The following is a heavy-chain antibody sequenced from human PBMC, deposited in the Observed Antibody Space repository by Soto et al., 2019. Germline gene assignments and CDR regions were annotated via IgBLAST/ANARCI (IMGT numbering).Heavy chain of an antibody. D-gene: IGHD6-13*01. J-gene: IGHJ4*02. Sequence: EVHLVESGGGLVQPGGSLRLSCAASGFTFSYYNMNWVRRAPARGLEWVSYISSSSSTIYYADSVKGRFTISRDNASNSLYLQMNSLRAEDTAVYYCARDGDGSSWPFDYWGQGTLVTVSS. CDR2: ISSSSSTI. V-gene: IGHV3-48*01. CDR3: ARDGDGSSWPFDY. CDR1: GFTFSYYN.